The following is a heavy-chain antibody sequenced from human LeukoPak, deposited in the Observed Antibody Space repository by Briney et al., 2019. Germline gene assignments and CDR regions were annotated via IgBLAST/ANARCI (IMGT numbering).Heavy chain of an antibody. V-gene: IGHV3-73*01. Sequence: GGSLRLSCAASGFKFSASSIHWVRQASGKGLEWVGRIRSQANSYATAYAAPVKGRFTISRDDSDNTAYLQMSSLTTEDTAVYYCLSLDYDILTGSPQGWGQGTLVTVSS. D-gene: IGHD3-9*01. CDR1: GFKFSASS. CDR2: IRSQANSYAT. CDR3: LSLDYDILTGSPQG. J-gene: IGHJ4*02.